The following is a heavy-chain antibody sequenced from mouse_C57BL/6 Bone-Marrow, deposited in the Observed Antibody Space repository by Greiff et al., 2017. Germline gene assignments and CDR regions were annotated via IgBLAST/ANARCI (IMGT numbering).Heavy chain of an antibody. CDR2: ISDGGSYT. CDR1: GFTFSSYA. Sequence: EVMLVESGGGLVKPGGSLKLSCAASGFTFSSYALSWVRQTPEKRLEWVATISDGGSYTYYPDNVKGRFTISRDNAKNNLYLQMSHLKSEDTAMYYCARDKDFFAYWGQGTLVTVSA. V-gene: IGHV5-4*01. J-gene: IGHJ3*01. CDR3: ARDKDFFAY.